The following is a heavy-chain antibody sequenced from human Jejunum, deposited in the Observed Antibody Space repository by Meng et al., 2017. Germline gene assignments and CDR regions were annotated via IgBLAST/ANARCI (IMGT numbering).Heavy chain of an antibody. Sequence: GESLKTSCAVSGFTFSNYYMNWVRQAPGKGLEWVANIKQDGSEKNYVDSVKGRFTISRDNAKDSLFLQMNSLRPEDTAFYYCARDPRGSKFSLFDYWGRGTLVTVSS. V-gene: IGHV3-7*01. CDR3: ARDPRGSKFSLFDY. J-gene: IGHJ4*02. CDR2: IKQDGSEK. CDR1: GFTFSNYY.